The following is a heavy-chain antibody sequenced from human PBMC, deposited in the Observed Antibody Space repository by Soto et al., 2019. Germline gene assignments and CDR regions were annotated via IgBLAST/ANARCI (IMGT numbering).Heavy chain of an antibody. V-gene: IGHV4-39*01. CDR3: ARHVEYYDILTGPHWFDP. Sequence: SETLSLTCTVSGGSISSSSYYLGWIRQPPGKGLEWIGSIYYSGSTYYNPSLKSRVTISVDTSKNQFSLKLSSVTAADTAVYYCARHVEYYDILTGPHWFDPWGQGTLVTVSS. CDR1: GGSISSSSYY. J-gene: IGHJ5*02. D-gene: IGHD3-9*01. CDR2: IYYSGST.